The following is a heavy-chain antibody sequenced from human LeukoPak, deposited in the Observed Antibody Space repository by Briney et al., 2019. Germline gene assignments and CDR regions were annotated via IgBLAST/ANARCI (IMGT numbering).Heavy chain of an antibody. CDR3: VRESIAARHGNDAFDI. J-gene: IGHJ3*02. D-gene: IGHD6-6*01. CDR2: ISAYNGNT. CDR1: GYTFTSYG. Sequence: ASVKVSCKASGYTFTSYGISWVRQAPGQGLEWMGWISAYNGNTNYAQKLQGRVTMTTDTSTSTAYMELRSLRSDDTAVYYCVRESIAARHGNDAFDIWGQGTMVTVSS. V-gene: IGHV1-18*01.